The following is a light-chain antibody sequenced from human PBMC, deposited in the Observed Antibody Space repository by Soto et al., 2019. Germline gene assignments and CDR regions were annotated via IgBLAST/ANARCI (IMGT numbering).Light chain of an antibody. Sequence: QCVMTQPPSASGTPGHGVTIFCSGSSSNIGSNYVYWYQHLPGAAPKLLIYRNNERPSGVPDRFSGSKSGTSASLAISGLRSDDEADYYCATWDDSLSGHYVFGTGTKVTVL. CDR1: SSNIGSNY. CDR3: ATWDDSLSGHYV. J-gene: IGLJ1*01. CDR2: RNN. V-gene: IGLV1-47*01.